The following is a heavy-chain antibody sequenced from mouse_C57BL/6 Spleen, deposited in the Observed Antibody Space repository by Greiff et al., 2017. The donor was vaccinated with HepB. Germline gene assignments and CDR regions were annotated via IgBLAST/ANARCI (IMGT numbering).Heavy chain of an antibody. D-gene: IGHD1-1*01. CDR1: GYTFTSYW. J-gene: IGHJ1*03. V-gene: IGHV1-50*01. CDR2: IDPSDSYT. CDR3: AREGVLRGYFDV. Sequence: QVQLQQPGAELVKPGASVKLSCKASGYTFTSYWMQWVKQRPGQGLEWIGEIDPSDSYTNYNQKFKGKATLTVDTSSSTAYMQLSSLTSEDSAVYYCAREGVLRGYFDVWGTGTTVTVSS.